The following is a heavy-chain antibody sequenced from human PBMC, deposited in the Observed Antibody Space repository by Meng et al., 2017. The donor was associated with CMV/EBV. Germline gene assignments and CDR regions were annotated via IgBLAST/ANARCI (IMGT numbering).Heavy chain of an antibody. D-gene: IGHD5-24*01. Sequence: QPGAEVQTPGSSLKVSCKAPGGTFSSYACSWVRQATGLGLDGMRGIIPIFGTATYAQKFQGRVTITADESTSTAYMELSSVRSEDTAVYYCARMPRDGYNYIDYWGQGTLVTVSS. CDR1: GGTFSSYA. CDR2: IIPIFGTA. V-gene: IGHV1-69*01. CDR3: ARMPRDGYNYIDY. J-gene: IGHJ4*02.